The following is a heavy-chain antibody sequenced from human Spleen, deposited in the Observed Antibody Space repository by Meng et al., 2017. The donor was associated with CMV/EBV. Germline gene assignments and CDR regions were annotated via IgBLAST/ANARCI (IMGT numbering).Heavy chain of an antibody. Sequence: GESLKISCAASGFTFSTYAMHWVRQAPGKGLEWVTFIRCDGSNEYYADSMKGRFTISRDNSKNTLYLQMNSLRPEDTAVYYCAKPSSNYDFWSGYDYWGQGTLVTVSS. CDR3: AKPSSNYDFWSGYDY. J-gene: IGHJ4*02. D-gene: IGHD3-3*01. CDR2: IRCDGSNE. V-gene: IGHV3-30*02. CDR1: GFTFSTYA.